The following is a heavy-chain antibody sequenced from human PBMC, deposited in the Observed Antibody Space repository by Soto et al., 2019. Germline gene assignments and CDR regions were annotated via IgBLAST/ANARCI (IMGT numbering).Heavy chain of an antibody. V-gene: IGHV4-59*01. Sequence: SETLSLTCTVSGGSISSYYWSWIRQPPGKGLEWIGYIYYSGTTNYNPSLKSRVTISVDTSKNQFSLKLSSVTAADTAVYYCARVWGGAFDIWGQGTMVTVSS. J-gene: IGHJ3*02. CDR3: ARVWGGAFDI. CDR1: GGSISSYY. D-gene: IGHD3-10*01. CDR2: IYYSGTT.